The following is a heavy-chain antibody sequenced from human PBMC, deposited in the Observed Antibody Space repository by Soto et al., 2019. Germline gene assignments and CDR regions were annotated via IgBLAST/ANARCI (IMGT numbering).Heavy chain of an antibody. CDR1: GFTFSNYG. Sequence: GGSLRLSCAASGFTFSNYGMHWVRQAPGKGLEWVAAIQNDGSIKYYIDSVKGRFTISRDDSKNTLYLQMNSFEAEDTAVYYCARDNCGSPPCLDYWRQGTQVTVSS. D-gene: IGHD2-21*01. CDR2: IQNDGSIK. V-gene: IGHV3-33*01. CDR3: ARDNCGSPPCLDY. J-gene: IGHJ4*02.